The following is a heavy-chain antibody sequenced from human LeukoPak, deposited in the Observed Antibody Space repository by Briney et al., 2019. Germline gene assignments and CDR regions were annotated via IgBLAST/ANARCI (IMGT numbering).Heavy chain of an antibody. J-gene: IGHJ3*02. D-gene: IGHD5-12*01. Sequence: GGSLRLSCTASGFTFSTYSMDWVRQAPGKGLEWVSFISTSSLYIYYADSVKGRFTISRDNAKNSLHLQMNSLRPEDTAVYYCARDLRPYSGYDNLAFDIWGQGTMVTVS. V-gene: IGHV3-21*01. CDR2: ISTSSLYI. CDR1: GFTFSTYS. CDR3: ARDLRPYSGYDNLAFDI.